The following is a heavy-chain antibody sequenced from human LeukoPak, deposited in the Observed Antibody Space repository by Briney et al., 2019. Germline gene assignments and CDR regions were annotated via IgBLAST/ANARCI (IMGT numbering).Heavy chain of an antibody. J-gene: IGHJ4*02. CDR3: ARGGGYSYVADY. Sequence: SETLSLTCTVSGHSIINSYYWGWIRQPPGKGLEWIGSIYYSGSTYYNPSLKSRVTISVDTSKNQFSLKLSSVTAADTAVYYCARGGGYSYVADYWGQGTLVTVSS. CDR2: IYYSGST. V-gene: IGHV4-38-2*02. D-gene: IGHD5-18*01. CDR1: GHSIINSYY.